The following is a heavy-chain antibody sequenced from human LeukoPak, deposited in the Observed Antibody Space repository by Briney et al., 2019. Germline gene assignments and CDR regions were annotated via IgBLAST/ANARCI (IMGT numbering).Heavy chain of an antibody. CDR3: ARGSDYYDSSGYYY. J-gene: IGHJ4*02. Sequence: SETLSLTCAVYGGSFSGYYWSWIRQTPGKGLEWIGEINHSGSTNYNPSLKSRVAISVDTSKNQFSLKLSSVTAADTAVYYCARGSDYYDSSGYYYWGQGTLVTVSS. CDR2: INHSGST. V-gene: IGHV4-34*01. D-gene: IGHD3-22*01. CDR1: GGSFSGYY.